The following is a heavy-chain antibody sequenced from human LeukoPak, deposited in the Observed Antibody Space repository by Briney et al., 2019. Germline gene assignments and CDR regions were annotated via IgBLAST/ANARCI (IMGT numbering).Heavy chain of an antibody. D-gene: IGHD3-3*01. CDR2: IRYDGSNK. J-gene: IGHJ6*03. CDR3: AKDHYDFWSGYYTYYYMDV. CDR1: GFTFSSYG. Sequence: GGSLRLSCAASGFTFSSYGMHWVRQAPGKGLEWVAFIRYDGSNKYYADSVKGRFTISRDNSKNTLYLQMNSLRAEDTAVYYCAKDHYDFWSGYYTYYYMDVWGKGTTVTVSS. V-gene: IGHV3-30*02.